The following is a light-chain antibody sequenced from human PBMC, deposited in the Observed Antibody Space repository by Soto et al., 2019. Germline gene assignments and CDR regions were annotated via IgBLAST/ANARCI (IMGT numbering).Light chain of an antibody. CDR2: GAS. V-gene: IGKV3-20*01. Sequence: DIVLTQSPGTLSLSPGDRATLSCRASQSVSSSYLAWYQQKPGQAPRLLIYGASSKATGIPDRFSGSGSGTDFTLTISRLEPEDFAVYYCQQYCSSPVTFGQGTKVEIK. J-gene: IGKJ1*01. CDR3: QQYCSSPVT. CDR1: QSVSSSY.